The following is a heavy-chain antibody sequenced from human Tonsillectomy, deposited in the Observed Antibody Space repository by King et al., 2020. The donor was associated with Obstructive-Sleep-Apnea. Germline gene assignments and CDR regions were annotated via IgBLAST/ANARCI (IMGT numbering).Heavy chain of an antibody. V-gene: IGHV4-59*01. CDR1: GGSINSYY. D-gene: IGHD5-24*01. CDR2: ISYSGST. Sequence: QLQESGPGLVKPSETLSLTCTVSGGSINSYYWSWIRQTPGKGLEWIGYISYSGSTNDNPSLKSRVTISVDTSKNQFSLTLRSVTAADTAVYYCARDRVGRDGYNRFDYWGQGTLVTVSS. J-gene: IGHJ4*02. CDR3: ARDRVGRDGYNRFDY.